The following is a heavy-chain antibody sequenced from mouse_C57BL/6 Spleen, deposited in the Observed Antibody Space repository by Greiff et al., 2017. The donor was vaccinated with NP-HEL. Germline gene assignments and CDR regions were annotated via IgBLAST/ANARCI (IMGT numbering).Heavy chain of an antibody. V-gene: IGHV1-50*01. Sequence: QVQLQQPGAELVKPGASVKLSCKASGYNFNSYWMQWVKQRPGQGLEWIGEIDPSDSYTNYNQKFKGKATLTVDTSSSTAYMQLSSLTSEDSAVYYCAREGRDFDCRGQGTTLTVSS. CDR3: AREGRDFDC. J-gene: IGHJ2*01. D-gene: IGHD3-3*01. CDR2: IDPSDSYT. CDR1: GYNFNSYW.